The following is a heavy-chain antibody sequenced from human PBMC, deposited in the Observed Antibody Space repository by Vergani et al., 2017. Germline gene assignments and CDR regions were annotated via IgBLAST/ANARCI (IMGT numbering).Heavy chain of an antibody. D-gene: IGHD2-2*01. J-gene: IGHJ3*02. Sequence: QVQLVQSGAEVKKPGASVKVSCKASGYTFTNYGISWVRQAPGQGLEWMGWISAYNGNTNFAQKLQGRVTMTTDTSTSTAYMELSSVTAADTAVYYCAREPLVVVPAAIKGGAFDIWGQGTMVTVSS. CDR1: GYTFTNYG. CDR2: ISAYNGNT. V-gene: IGHV1-18*01. CDR3: AREPLVVVPAAIKGGAFDI.